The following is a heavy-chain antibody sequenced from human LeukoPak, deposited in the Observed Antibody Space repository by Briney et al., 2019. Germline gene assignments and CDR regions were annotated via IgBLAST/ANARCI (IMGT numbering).Heavy chain of an antibody. J-gene: IGHJ3*02. V-gene: IGHV3-48*01. D-gene: IGHD5-12*01. CDR2: ISSSSSTI. CDR1: GFTFSSYW. Sequence: GGSLRLSCAASGFTFSSYWMHWVRQAPGKGLEWVSYISSSSSTIYYADSVKGRFTISRDNAKDSLYLQMNSLRAEDTAVYYCAREHAGYEAFDIWGQGTMVTVSS. CDR3: AREHAGYEAFDI.